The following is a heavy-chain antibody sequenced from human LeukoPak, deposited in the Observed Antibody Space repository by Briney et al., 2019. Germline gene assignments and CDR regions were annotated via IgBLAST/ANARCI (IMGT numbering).Heavy chain of an antibody. V-gene: IGHV4-39*01. CDR1: GGSISNSSYY. Sequence: SETLSLTCTVSGGSISNSSYYWGWIRQPPGKGLEWIGSIYYSGTTYYNPSLKSRVAMSIDTAKNQFSLKLSSVTAADTAVYYCARHTRDYYSGYVYYFDYWGQGTLVTVSS. CDR3: ARHTRDYYSGYVYYFDY. CDR2: IYYSGTT. D-gene: IGHD5-12*01. J-gene: IGHJ4*02.